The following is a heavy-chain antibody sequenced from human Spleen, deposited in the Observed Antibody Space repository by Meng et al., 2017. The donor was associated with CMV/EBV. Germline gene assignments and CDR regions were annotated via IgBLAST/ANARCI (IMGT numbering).Heavy chain of an antibody. D-gene: IGHD3-10*01. CDR3: ARDLYYYGSATYYNSRYYGLDV. CDR2: ISSSGSTI. Sequence: GGSLRLSCAASGFTFSSYEMNWVRQAPGKGLEWVSYISSSGSTIYYADSVKGRFTISRDNAKNTLYLHMNSLRAEDTAMYYCARDLYYYGSATYYNSRYYGLDVWGQGTTVTVSS. J-gene: IGHJ6*02. V-gene: IGHV3-48*03. CDR1: GFTFSSYE.